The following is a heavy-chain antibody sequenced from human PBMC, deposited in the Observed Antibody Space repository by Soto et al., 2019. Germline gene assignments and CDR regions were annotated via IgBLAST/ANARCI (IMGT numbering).Heavy chain of an antibody. CDR2: ILYDGSKK. CDR1: CLSLSRGG. D-gene: IGHD6-19*01. J-gene: IGHJ6*02. CDR3: VNEGSSGCPYFDDMDG. V-gene: IGHV3-30*18. Sequence: GSQRRSSVLSCLSLSRGGIRRIHQGRGKGLEWVAVILYDGSKKYYADSVKGRFTISRDSSKNTLYLQMSSLRAEDTALYYCVNEGSSGCPYFDDMDGWGQGNTVSVSS.